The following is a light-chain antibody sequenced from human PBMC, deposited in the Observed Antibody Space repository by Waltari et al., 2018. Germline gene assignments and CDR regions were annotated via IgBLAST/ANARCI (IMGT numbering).Light chain of an antibody. CDR2: VNSDGSH. V-gene: IGLV4-69*01. CDR1: SGHSSLV. Sequence: HLVLTQSPSASPSPGASVKVTCPLSSGHSSLVISWLRQHPRKGPRYLMKVNSDGSHSRGGDIPDRFSGSSSGSERYLTISSLQSEDEADYYCQTGGHGTWVFGGGTKLTVL. CDR3: QTGGHGTWV. J-gene: IGLJ3*02.